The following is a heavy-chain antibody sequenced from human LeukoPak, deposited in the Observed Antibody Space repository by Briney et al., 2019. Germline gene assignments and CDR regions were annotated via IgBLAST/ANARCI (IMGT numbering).Heavy chain of an antibody. J-gene: IGHJ5*02. CDR3: ANGGTYSSGP. CDR1: GFTFSNSW. D-gene: IGHD3-22*01. V-gene: IGHV3-7*01. CDR2: IKPDGSAQ. Sequence: PGGSLRLSCAASGFTFSNSWMSWARQAPGKGLEWVATIKPDGSAQYYVDSVKGRFTISRDNAKNSLFLQINSLRAEDTAVYYCANGGTYSSGPWGQGTLVTVSS.